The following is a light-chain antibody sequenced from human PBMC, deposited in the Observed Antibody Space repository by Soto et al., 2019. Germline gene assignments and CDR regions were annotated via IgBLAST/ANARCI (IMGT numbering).Light chain of an antibody. V-gene: IGKV3-15*01. CDR1: QSLNSN. CDR3: QQYNTWTWT. CDR2: GAF. J-gene: IGKJ1*01. Sequence: EIVITQSPATLSVSPGERATLSCRASQSLNSNLAWYQQKPGQAPRLLIDGAFDRATGILDRFSGSGDGTEFTRSISSLQSEDFAVYYCQQYNTWTWTFGQGTKVDIK.